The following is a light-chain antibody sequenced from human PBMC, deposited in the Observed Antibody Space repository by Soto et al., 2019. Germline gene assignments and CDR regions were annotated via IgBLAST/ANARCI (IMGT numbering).Light chain of an antibody. V-gene: IGLV2-11*01. CDR2: DVT. CDR1: SSDVGGYNY. CDR3: CSYAGSYTFDV. J-gene: IGLJ1*01. Sequence: QSALTQPRSVSGSPGQSVTISCTGTSSDVGGYNYVSWYQQHPGKAPKLMIYDVTKRPSGVPDRFSGSKSGNTASLTISGLQAEDEAYYYCCSYAGSYTFDVFGTGTKVTVL.